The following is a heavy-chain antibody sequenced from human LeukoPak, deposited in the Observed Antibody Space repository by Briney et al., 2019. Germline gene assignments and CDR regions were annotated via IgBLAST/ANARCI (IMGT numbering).Heavy chain of an antibody. Sequence: PGRSLRLSCPASGFTFSSHGMHWVRQAPGKGLEWVAVIWYDGSNKYYADSVKGRFTISRDNSKNTLYLQMNSLRAEDTAVYYCAKDEGSYDFWSGYPDYWGQGTLVTVSS. D-gene: IGHD3-3*01. J-gene: IGHJ4*02. CDR3: AKDEGSYDFWSGYPDY. CDR1: GFTFSSHG. CDR2: IWYDGSNK. V-gene: IGHV3-33*06.